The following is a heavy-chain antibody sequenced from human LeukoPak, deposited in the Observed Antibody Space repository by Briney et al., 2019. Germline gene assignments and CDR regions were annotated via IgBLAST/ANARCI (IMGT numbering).Heavy chain of an antibody. Sequence: GGSLRLSCAASGYTFSSYWMSWVRQAPGKGLEWVANIKQDGSEKYYVDSVKGRFTISRDNAKNSLYLQMNSLRAEDTAVYYCARVGRGYSGYVYYYGMDVWGQGTTVTVSS. CDR3: ARVGRGYSGYVYYYGMDV. CDR2: IKQDGSEK. J-gene: IGHJ6*02. CDR1: GYTFSSYW. D-gene: IGHD5-12*01. V-gene: IGHV3-7*01.